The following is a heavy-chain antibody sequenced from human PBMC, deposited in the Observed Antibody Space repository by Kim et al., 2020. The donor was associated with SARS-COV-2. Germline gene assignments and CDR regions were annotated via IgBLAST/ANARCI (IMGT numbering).Heavy chain of an antibody. D-gene: IGHD1-26*01. Sequence: YAEAGKGRFTISRDNSKNTVYLQMNSLGAEDTAVYYCARARGSYYYYFDYWGQGTLVTVSS. V-gene: IGHV3-33*01. J-gene: IGHJ4*02. CDR3: ARARGSYYYYFDY.